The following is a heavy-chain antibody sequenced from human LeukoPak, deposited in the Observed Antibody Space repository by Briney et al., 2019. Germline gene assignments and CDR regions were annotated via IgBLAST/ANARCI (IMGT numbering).Heavy chain of an antibody. CDR1: GLSFSSYA. J-gene: IGHJ3*02. CDR3: TLTTVVTPLLNDAFDI. Sequence: GGSLRLSCAASGLSFSSYAISWGRPPPGKGLEWVGRIKRKTDAGTTDYAAPVKGRFTISRDDSKNTLYLQMNSLKTEGTAVYYCTLTTVVTPLLNDAFDIWGQGTMVTVSS. V-gene: IGHV3-15*01. CDR2: IKRKTDAGTT. D-gene: IGHD4-23*01.